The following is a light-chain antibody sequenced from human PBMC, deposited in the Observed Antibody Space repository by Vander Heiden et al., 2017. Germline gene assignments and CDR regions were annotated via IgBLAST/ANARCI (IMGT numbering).Light chain of an antibody. CDR3: QQSNTIPLT. V-gene: IGKV1-12*01. Sequence: DLQMTQSPSSVSASVGDTVTITCRASQAFNTWLAWYQQKPGKAPKLLIYAESTLQSGVPSRFSGSGSGTDFTLIISNLQPEDFATYYSQQSNTIPLTFGGGTKVEIK. J-gene: IGKJ4*01. CDR1: QAFNTW. CDR2: AES.